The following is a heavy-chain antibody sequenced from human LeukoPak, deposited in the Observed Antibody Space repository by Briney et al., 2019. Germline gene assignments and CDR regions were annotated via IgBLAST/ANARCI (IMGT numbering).Heavy chain of an antibody. CDR3: VRGSTGAFDP. D-gene: IGHD1-1*01. CDR2: IYYSGSS. Sequence: SETLPLTCAVAGDSISNHFWSWIRQPPGKGLEWIGYIYYSGSSNYNPSLKSRVTMSVDTSRNQFSLKLSSVTAADTAVYYCVRGSTGAFDPWGQGTLVTVSS. J-gene: IGHJ5*02. V-gene: IGHV4-59*11. CDR1: GDSISNHF.